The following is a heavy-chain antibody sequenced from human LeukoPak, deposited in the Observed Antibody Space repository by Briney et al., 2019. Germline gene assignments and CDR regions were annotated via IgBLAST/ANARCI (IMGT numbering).Heavy chain of an antibody. J-gene: IGHJ4*02. CDR1: GGSISSSSYY. CDR3: ARGVFPYDYVWGSFDY. Sequence: SETLSLTCTVSGGSISSSSYYWGWIRQPPGKGLEWIGSIYYSGSTYYNPSLKSRVTISVDTSKNQFSLKLSSVTAADTAVYYCARGVFPYDYVWGSFDYWGQGTLVTVSS. CDR2: IYYSGST. D-gene: IGHD3-16*01. V-gene: IGHV4-39*07.